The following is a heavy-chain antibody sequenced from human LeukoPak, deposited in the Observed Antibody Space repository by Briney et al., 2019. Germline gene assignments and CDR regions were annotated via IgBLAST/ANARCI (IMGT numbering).Heavy chain of an antibody. CDR3: ARDLGPVGMDV. CDR1: GYTFTSYG. Sequence: ASVKVSCKASGYTFTSYGISWVRQAPGQGLEWMGGIIPIFGTANYAQKFQGRVTITTDESTSTAYMELSSLRSEDTAVYYCARDLGPVGMDVWGKGTTVTVSS. D-gene: IGHD1-26*01. CDR2: IIPIFGTA. J-gene: IGHJ6*03. V-gene: IGHV1-69*05.